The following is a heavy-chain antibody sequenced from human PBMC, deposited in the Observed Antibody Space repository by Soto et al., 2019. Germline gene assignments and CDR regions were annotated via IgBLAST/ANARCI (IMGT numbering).Heavy chain of an antibody. J-gene: IGHJ5*02. CDR1: GGSFSGYY. V-gene: IGHV4-34*01. D-gene: IGHD3-10*01. CDR2: INHSGST. Sequence: SGTLSLTCAVYGGSFSGYYWSWIRQPPGKGLEWIGEINHSGSTNYNPSLKSRVTISADTSKNQFSLKLSSVTAADTAVYYCARDYYGSGSYYEPIDAPYNWFDPWGQGTLVTVSS. CDR3: ARDYYGSGSYYEPIDAPYNWFDP.